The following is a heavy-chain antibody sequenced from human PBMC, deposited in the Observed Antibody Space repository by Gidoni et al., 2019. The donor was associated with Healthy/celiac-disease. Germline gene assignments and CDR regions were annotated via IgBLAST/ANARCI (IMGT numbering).Heavy chain of an antibody. CDR2: INPSGGST. CDR3: ARDGKRRDGYRGETDY. V-gene: IGHV1-46*01. J-gene: IGHJ4*02. CDR1: GYTFTSYY. D-gene: IGHD5-12*01. Sequence: QVQLVQSGAEVKKPGASVKVSCKAYGYTFTSYYMHWVRQAPGQGLEWMGIINPSGGSTSYAQKFQGRVTMTRDTSTSTVYMELSSLRSEDTAVYYCARDGKRRDGYRGETDYWGQGTLVTVSS.